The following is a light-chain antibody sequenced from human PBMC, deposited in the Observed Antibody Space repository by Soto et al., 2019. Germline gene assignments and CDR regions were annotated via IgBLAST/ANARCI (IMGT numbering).Light chain of an antibody. J-gene: IGKJ5*01. CDR2: GAS. CDR3: QQYYNWPPIT. V-gene: IGKV3-15*01. CDR1: QSVSSSY. Sequence: IVLIQSPATLSVSPGERATLSCRASQSVSSSYLAWYQQKPGQAPRLLIYGASSRATGIPARFSGSGSGTEFTLTISSLQSEDFAVYYCQQYYNWPPITFGQGTRLEIK.